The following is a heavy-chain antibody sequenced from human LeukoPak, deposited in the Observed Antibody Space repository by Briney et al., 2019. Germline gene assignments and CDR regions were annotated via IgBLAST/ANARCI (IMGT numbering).Heavy chain of an antibody. J-gene: IGHJ4*02. D-gene: IGHD6-19*01. CDR2: IYYSGTT. CDR3: ATPPAGLGGSFDY. V-gene: IGHV4-4*02. Sequence: KPSGTLSLTCAVSGGSISSSNWWSWVRQPPGKGLEWIGSIYYSGTTYYNPSLKSRVTISVDMSKNQFSLKLTSVTAADTAVYYCATPPAGLGGSFDYWGQGTLVTVSS. CDR1: GGSISSSNW.